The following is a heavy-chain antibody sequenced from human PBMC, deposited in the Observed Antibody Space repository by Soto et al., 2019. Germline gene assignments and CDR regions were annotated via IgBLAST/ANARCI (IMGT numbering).Heavy chain of an antibody. D-gene: IGHD1-20*01. CDR1: GYSFSDYD. CDR3: ARDNRYNCNAEGWFDP. V-gene: IGHV1-8*01. CDR2: MNPNSGNT. J-gene: IGHJ5*02. Sequence: QVQLVQSGAEVKKPGASVKVSCKASGYSFSDYDINWVRQATGQGPEWMGWMNPNSGNTGYAQKCQVRITMTMTTSKNTAYMELSRLGSEDTTFYYCARDNRYNCNAEGWFDPWGQGTLVTVYS.